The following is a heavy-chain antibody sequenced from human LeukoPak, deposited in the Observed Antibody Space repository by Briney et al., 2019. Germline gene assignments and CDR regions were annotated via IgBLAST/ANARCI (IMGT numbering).Heavy chain of an antibody. CDR1: GFTFNNYA. D-gene: IGHD2-21*02. CDR3: ARGKHIVVVTAIRRRDAFDI. V-gene: IGHV3-23*01. Sequence: PGGSLRLSCAASGFTFNNYAMSWVRQAPGKGLEWVSAISGSGGSTYYADSVKGRFTISRDNSKNTLYLQMNSLRAEDTAVYYCARGKHIVVVTAIRRRDAFDIWGQGTMVTVSS. J-gene: IGHJ3*02. CDR2: ISGSGGST.